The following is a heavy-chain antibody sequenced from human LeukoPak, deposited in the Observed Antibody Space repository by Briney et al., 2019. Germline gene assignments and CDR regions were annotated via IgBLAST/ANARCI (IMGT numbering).Heavy chain of an antibody. CDR1: GYTFTSYG. V-gene: IGHV1-2*02. CDR2: VNPNSGGT. CDR3: ARYSSSWFPFDY. Sequence: ASVKVSCKASGYTFTSYGISWVRQAPGQGLEWMGWVNPNSGGTNYAQKFQGRVTMTRDTSISTAYMELSRLRSDDTAVYYCARYSSSWFPFDYWGQGTLVTVSS. D-gene: IGHD6-13*01. J-gene: IGHJ4*02.